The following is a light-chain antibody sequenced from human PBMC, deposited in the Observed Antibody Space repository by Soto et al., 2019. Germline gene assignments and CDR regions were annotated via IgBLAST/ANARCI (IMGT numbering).Light chain of an antibody. Sequence: ETVMTQTPATLSVSPGARATLSCRASQSISTNLAWYQQQPGPAPRLLIYDASTRATGIPARFSGSGSGTKFTLTISSLLSEDFAVYSCQQYNNWPLTFGGGTKVEIK. CDR2: DAS. CDR1: QSISTN. CDR3: QQYNNWPLT. V-gene: IGKV3D-15*01. J-gene: IGKJ4*01.